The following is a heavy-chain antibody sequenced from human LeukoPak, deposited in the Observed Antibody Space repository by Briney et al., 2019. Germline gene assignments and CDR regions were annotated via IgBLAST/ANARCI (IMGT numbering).Heavy chain of an antibody. D-gene: IGHD6-19*01. Sequence: GGSLRLSCAASGFTFIDYDMHWVRQVIGKGLEWVSAIGIRGDTHYSGSVKGRFTISRENAESSLYLQMNSLRAEDTAVYYCARGGIQVSGIDEFDYWGQGTVVTVSS. J-gene: IGHJ4*02. CDR1: GFTFIDYD. V-gene: IGHV3-13*01. CDR3: ARGGIQVSGIDEFDY. CDR2: IGIRGDT.